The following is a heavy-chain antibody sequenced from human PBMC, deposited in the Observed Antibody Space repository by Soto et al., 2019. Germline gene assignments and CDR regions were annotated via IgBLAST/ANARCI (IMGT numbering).Heavy chain of an antibody. D-gene: IGHD3-10*01. Sequence: QVQLVQSGAEVKKPGAAVKVSCKASGYTFTSYGISWVRQAPGQGLEWMGWISAYNGNTNYAQKLQGRVTMTTDTSTSTAYMELRSLRSDDTAVYYCARVYLARGVYEVFGYWGQGTLVTVSS. J-gene: IGHJ4*02. CDR3: ARVYLARGVYEVFGY. CDR2: ISAYNGNT. CDR1: GYTFTSYG. V-gene: IGHV1-18*01.